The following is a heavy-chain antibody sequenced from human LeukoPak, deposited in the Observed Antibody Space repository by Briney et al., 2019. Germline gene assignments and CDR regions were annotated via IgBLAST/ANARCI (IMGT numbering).Heavy chain of an antibody. CDR3: ARPTYCSSTSCIYDFDI. CDR1: GYTFTGYY. V-gene: IGHV1-2*02. D-gene: IGHD2-2*01. J-gene: IGHJ3*02. Sequence: ASVKVSCKASGYTFTGYYMHWVRQAPGQGLEWMGWINPNSGDTNYAQKFQGRVTMTRDTSISTAYMELSRLTSDDTAVYYCARPTYCSSTSCIYDFDIWGQGTMVTVSS. CDR2: INPNSGDT.